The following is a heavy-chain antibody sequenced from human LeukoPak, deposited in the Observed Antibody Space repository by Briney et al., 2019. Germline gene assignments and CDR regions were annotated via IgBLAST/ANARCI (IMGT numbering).Heavy chain of an antibody. V-gene: IGHV1-18*01. Sequence: ASVKVSCKASGYTFTDYDITWVRQAPGQGLEWMGRVSPYNGDTYYSQRFQGRVTMTSDTSTGTAYMELRSLRSDDTAVYYCASQDTAMANFDYWGQGTLVTVSS. D-gene: IGHD5-18*01. CDR1: GYTFTDYD. J-gene: IGHJ4*02. CDR2: VSPYNGDT. CDR3: ASQDTAMANFDY.